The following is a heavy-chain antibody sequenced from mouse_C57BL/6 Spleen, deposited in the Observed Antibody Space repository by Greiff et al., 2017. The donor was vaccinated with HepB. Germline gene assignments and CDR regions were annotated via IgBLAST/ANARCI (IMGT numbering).Heavy chain of an antibody. CDR1: GFTFSDYG. CDR2: ISSGSSTI. V-gene: IGHV5-17*01. Sequence: EVKVVESGGGLVKPGGSLKLSCAASGFTFSDYGMHWVRQAPEKGLEWVAYISSGSSTIYYADTVKGRFTISRDNAKNTLFLQMTSLRSEDTAMYYWATTTVVALDYFDYWGQGTTLTVSS. D-gene: IGHD1-1*01. J-gene: IGHJ2*01. CDR3: ATTTVVALDYFDY.